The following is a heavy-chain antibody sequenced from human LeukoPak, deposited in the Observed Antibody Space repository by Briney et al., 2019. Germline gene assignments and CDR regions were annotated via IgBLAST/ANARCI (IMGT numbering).Heavy chain of an antibody. Sequence: GGSLRLSCAASGFTFNYAWMSWVRQVPGKGMEWVGQTVSEIDGGTTDYAAPVKGRFTISRDDSKSTLYLQMNSLKIEDIAVYYCTTDEDWNYARKDVWGQGATVIVSS. CDR1: GFTFNYAW. CDR2: TVSEIDGGTT. D-gene: IGHD1-7*01. V-gene: IGHV3-15*04. J-gene: IGHJ6*02. CDR3: TTDEDWNYARKDV.